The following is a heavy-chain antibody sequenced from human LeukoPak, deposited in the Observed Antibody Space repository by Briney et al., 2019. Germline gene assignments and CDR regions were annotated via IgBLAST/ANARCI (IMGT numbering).Heavy chain of an antibody. CDR1: GFSFSFSN. CDR3: ARTDSSSWSNWFDP. CDR2: ISSTNGHT. J-gene: IGHJ5*02. D-gene: IGHD6-13*01. Sequence: PGGSLRLSCAASGFSFSFSNMNWVRQAPGKGLEWVSYISSTNGHTYYADSVNGRFTISRDNAKNSLYLQMNSLRAEDTAVYYCARTDSSSWSNWFDPWGQGTLVTVSS. V-gene: IGHV3-21*01.